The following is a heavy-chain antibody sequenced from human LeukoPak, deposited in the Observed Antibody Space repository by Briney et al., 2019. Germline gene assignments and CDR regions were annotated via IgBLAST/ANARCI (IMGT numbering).Heavy chain of an antibody. CDR3: ARVPYYYDSSGYYRPPYYFDY. V-gene: IGHV4-39*07. J-gene: IGHJ4*02. CDR1: GGSISSSTYY. Sequence: PSETLSLTCIVSGGSISSSTYYWGWIRQPPGKGLEWIGTIYYSGSIHYNPSLRSRVTISLDTTYNQFSLKLSSVTAADTAVYYCARVPYYYDSSGYYRPPYYFDYWGQGTLVTVSS. D-gene: IGHD3-22*01. CDR2: IYYSGSI.